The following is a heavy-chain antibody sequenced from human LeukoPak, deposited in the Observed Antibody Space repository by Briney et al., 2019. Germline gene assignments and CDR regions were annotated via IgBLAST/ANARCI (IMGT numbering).Heavy chain of an antibody. Sequence: ALVKVSCQASVGTFSRYALSWVRQATGQGLEWMGWMNPNSGNTGYAQKFQGRVTMTRNTSISPAYMELSSLRSEDTAVYYCARAGRSGDAFDIWGQETMVTVSS. CDR3: ARAGRSGDAFDI. CDR2: MNPNSGNT. V-gene: IGHV1-8*02. J-gene: IGHJ3*02. CDR1: VGTFSRYA. D-gene: IGHD2-15*01.